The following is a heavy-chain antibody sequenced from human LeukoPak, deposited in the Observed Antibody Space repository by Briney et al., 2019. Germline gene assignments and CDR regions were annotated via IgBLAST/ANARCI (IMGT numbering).Heavy chain of an antibody. D-gene: IGHD3-22*01. V-gene: IGHV1-69*06. CDR2: IIPIFGTA. J-gene: IGHJ3*02. CDR3: ARWGLRYYDSSGYHDAFDI. Sequence: ASVKVSCKASGGTFSSYAISWVRQAPGQGLEWMGGIIPIFGTANYAQKFQGRVTITADKSTSTAYMELSSLRSEDTAVYYCARWGLRYYDSSGYHDAFDIWGQGTMVTVSS. CDR1: GGTFSSYA.